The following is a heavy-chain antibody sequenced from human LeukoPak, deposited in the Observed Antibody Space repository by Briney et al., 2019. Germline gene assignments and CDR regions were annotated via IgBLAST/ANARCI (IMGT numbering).Heavy chain of an antibody. CDR1: GFTLSTYW. CDR2: IKSDGST. D-gene: IGHD3-22*01. CDR3: ARAPSEIGGYYPEYFRH. V-gene: IGHV3-74*01. Sequence: GGSLRLSCAASGFTLSTYWMHWVRQAPGKGLVWVSRIKSDGSTNYADSVKGRFTISRGNAKNTVSLQMNSLRAEDTGVYYCARAPSEIGGYYPEYFRHWGQGTLVTVSS. J-gene: IGHJ1*01.